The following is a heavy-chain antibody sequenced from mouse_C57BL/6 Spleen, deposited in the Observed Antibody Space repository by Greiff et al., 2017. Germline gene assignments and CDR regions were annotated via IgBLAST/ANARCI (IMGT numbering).Heavy chain of an antibody. V-gene: IGHV5-17*01. CDR3: ARGLFYDGSSYAMDY. CDR2: ISSGSSTI. CDR1: GFTFSDYG. J-gene: IGHJ4*01. Sequence: EVMLVESGGGLVKPGGSLKLSCAASGFTFSDYGMHWVRQAPEKGLEWVAYISSGSSTIYYADTVKGRFTISRDNAKNTLFLQMTSLRSEDTAMYYCARGLFYDGSSYAMDYWGQGTSVTVSS. D-gene: IGHD1-1*01.